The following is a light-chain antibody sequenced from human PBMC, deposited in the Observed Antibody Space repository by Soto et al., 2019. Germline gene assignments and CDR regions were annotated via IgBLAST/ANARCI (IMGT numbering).Light chain of an antibody. CDR2: GAS. CDR3: KQYGSSPRT. Sequence: EIVLEQSLATLSLSPGERAPLSCRASQSVSSSYLAWYQQKPGQAPRLLIYGASSRATGIPDRFSGSGSGTDFTLTISRLEPEEFAVYYCKQYGSSPRTVGQGTKVDIK. CDR1: QSVSSSY. J-gene: IGKJ1*01. V-gene: IGKV3-20*01.